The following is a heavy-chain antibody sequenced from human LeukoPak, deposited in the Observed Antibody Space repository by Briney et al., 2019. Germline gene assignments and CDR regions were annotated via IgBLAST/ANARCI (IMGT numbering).Heavy chain of an antibody. CDR1: GGSFSGYY. CDR3: ASPSTIYGIDAFDI. D-gene: IGHD5/OR15-5a*01. CDR2: INHSGST. Sequence: ASETLSLTCAVYGGSFSGYYWSWIRQPPGKGLEWIGEINHSGSTNYNPSLKSRVTISVDTSKNQFSLRLSSVTAADTAVYYCASPSTIYGIDAFDIWGQGTMVTVSS. V-gene: IGHV4-34*01. J-gene: IGHJ3*02.